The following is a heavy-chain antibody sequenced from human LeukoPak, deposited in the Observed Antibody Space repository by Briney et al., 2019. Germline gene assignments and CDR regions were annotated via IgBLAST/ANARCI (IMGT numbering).Heavy chain of an antibody. V-gene: IGHV3-48*01. CDR3: ASLVVSDGMDV. CDR2: ISSSSSTI. J-gene: IGHJ6*02. CDR1: GFPFSSYS. D-gene: IGHD2-15*01. Sequence: PGGSLRLSCAASGFPFSSYSMNWVRPAPGKGLEWVSYISSSSSTIYYADSVKGRFPISRDNAKNSLYLQMNSLRAEDRAVYYCASLVVSDGMDVWGPGTTVTVSS.